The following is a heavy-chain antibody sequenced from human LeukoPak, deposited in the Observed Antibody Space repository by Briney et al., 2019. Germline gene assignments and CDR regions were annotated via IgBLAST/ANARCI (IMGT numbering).Heavy chain of an antibody. CDR2: IWYDGSNK. D-gene: IGHD6-13*01. CDR3: ASPDSSSWYRLDY. J-gene: IGHJ4*02. CDR1: GFTFSSYG. Sequence: LPGGSLRLSCAASGFTFSSYGMHWVRQAPGKGLEWVAVIWYDGSNKYYADSVKGRFTISRDNSKNTLYLQMNSLRAEDTAVYYCASPDSSSWYRLDYWGQGTLVTVSS. V-gene: IGHV3-33*01.